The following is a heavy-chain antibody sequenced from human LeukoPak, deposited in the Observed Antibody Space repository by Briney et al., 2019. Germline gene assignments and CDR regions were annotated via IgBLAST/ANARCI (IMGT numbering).Heavy chain of an antibody. CDR3: ARDPPTVTTNPYY. Sequence: GGSLRLSCAASGFTFSSYSMNWVRQAPGKGLEWVSYISSSSSTIYYADSVKGRFTISRDNAKNSLYLQMNSLRAEDTAVYYCARDPPTVTTNPYYWGQGTLVTVSS. J-gene: IGHJ4*02. CDR1: GFTFSSYS. V-gene: IGHV3-48*01. D-gene: IGHD4-17*01. CDR2: ISSSSSTI.